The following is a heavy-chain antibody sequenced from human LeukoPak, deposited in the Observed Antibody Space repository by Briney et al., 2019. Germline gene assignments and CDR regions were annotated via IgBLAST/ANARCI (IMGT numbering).Heavy chain of an antibody. V-gene: IGHV4-39*01. CDR2: YSGST. D-gene: IGHD3-10*01. J-gene: IGHJ4*02. Sequence: PGGSLRLSCAASGFTFSSYWMHWVRQPPGKGLEYIGSYSGSTYYNPSLKSRVTISVDTSKKQFSLKLSSVTAADTAVYYCARSSYGAGSKPYWVDYWGQGTLVTVSS. CDR1: GFTFSSYW. CDR3: ARSSYGAGSKPYWVDY.